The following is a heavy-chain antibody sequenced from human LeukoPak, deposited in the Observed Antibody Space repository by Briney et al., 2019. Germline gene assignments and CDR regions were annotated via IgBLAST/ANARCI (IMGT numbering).Heavy chain of an antibody. Sequence: GGSLRLSCAASGFTFSSYWMNWVRQAPGKGLVWVSRIASDGSSTTYADSVKGLFSISRDNAKNTLYLQMNSLRVEDTAVYYCARTRPLEYYGMDVWGQGTTVTVSS. J-gene: IGHJ6*02. CDR2: IASDGSST. D-gene: IGHD2-2*01. CDR1: GFTFSSYW. CDR3: ARTRPLEYYGMDV. V-gene: IGHV3-74*01.